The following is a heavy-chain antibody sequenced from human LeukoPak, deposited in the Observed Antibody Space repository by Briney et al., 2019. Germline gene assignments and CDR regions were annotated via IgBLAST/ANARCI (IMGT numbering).Heavy chain of an antibody. V-gene: IGHV3-11*04. J-gene: IGHJ6*03. CDR1: GLTFSDYY. CDR2: ISSSGSTI. Sequence: GGSLRLSCAASGLTFSDYYMSWIRQAPGKGLEWVSYISSSGSTIYYADSVKGRFTISRDNAKNSLYLQMNSLRAEDTAVYYCARDYYDSSGYYSTYYYYYYMDVWGKGTTVTVSS. CDR3: ARDYYDSSGYYSTYYYYYYMDV. D-gene: IGHD3-22*01.